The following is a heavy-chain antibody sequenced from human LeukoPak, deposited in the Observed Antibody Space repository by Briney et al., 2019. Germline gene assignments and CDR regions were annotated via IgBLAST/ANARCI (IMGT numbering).Heavy chain of an antibody. Sequence: ASETLSLTCTVSGGSISSYYWSWIRRPAGKGLEWIGRIYTSGSTNYNPSLKSRVTMSVDTSKNQFSLKLSSVTAADTAVYYCARDLHDYGDPSFDYWGQGTLVTVSS. V-gene: IGHV4-4*07. J-gene: IGHJ4*02. CDR2: IYTSGST. CDR3: ARDLHDYGDPSFDY. CDR1: GGSISSYY. D-gene: IGHD4-17*01.